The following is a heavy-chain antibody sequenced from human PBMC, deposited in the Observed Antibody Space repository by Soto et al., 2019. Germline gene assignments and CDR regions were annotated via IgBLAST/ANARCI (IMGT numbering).Heavy chain of an antibody. CDR1: GFTFSDHF. CDR2: SRNKANSYTT. J-gene: IGHJ4*02. V-gene: IGHV3-72*01. CDR3: VRGKNSFDY. Sequence: GGSLRLSCAVSGFTFSDHFMDWVRQAPGKGLEWVGRSRNKANSYTTEYAASVRGRFTVSRDDSQNSFYLQMNSLKTEDTAMYYCVRGKNSFDYWGLGTLVTVSS.